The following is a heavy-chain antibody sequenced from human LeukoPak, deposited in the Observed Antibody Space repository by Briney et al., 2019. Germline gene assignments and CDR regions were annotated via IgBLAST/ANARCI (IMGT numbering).Heavy chain of an antibody. CDR2: IIPIFGTA. D-gene: IGHD2-2*02. V-gene: IGHV1-69*13. Sequence: SVKVSCKASGGTFSSYAISWVRQAPGQGLEWMGGIIPIFGTANYAQKFQGRVTITADESTSTAYMELSSLRSEDTAVYYCASDLVVPAAINYYYYGMDVWGQGTTVTVSS. J-gene: IGHJ6*02. CDR1: GGTFSSYA. CDR3: ASDLVVPAAINYYYYGMDV.